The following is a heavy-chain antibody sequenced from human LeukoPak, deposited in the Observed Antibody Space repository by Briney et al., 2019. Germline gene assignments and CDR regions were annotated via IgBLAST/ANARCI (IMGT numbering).Heavy chain of an antibody. V-gene: IGHV3-33*01. Sequence: GRSLRLSCAASGFTFSSYGMHWVRQAPGKGLEWVAVIWYDGSNKYYADSVKGRFTISRDNSKNTLYLQMNSLRAEDTAVYYCARDRVVTTFVFDYWGQGTLVTVSS. J-gene: IGHJ4*02. D-gene: IGHD3-16*01. CDR3: ARDRVVTTFVFDY. CDR1: GFTFSSYG. CDR2: IWYDGSNK.